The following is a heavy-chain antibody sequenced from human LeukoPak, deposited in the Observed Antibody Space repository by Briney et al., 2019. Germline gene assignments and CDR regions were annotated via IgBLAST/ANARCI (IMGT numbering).Heavy chain of an antibody. CDR2: IYHSGST. V-gene: IGHV4-38-2*01. CDR3: VCRGYSGYDSIDY. J-gene: IGHJ4*02. CDR1: GYSISSGYY. Sequence: PSETLSLTCAVSGYSISSGYYWGWIRQPPGKGLEWIGSIYHSGSTYYNPSLKSRVIISVDTSKNQFSLKLSSVTAADTAVYYCVCRGYSGYDSIDYWGQGTLVTVSS. D-gene: IGHD5-12*01.